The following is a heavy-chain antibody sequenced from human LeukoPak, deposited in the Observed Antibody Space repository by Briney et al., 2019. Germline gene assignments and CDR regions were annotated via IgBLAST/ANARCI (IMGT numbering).Heavy chain of an antibody. CDR1: GFTFNHYA. J-gene: IGHJ6*03. D-gene: IGHD6-6*01. CDR3: AKDIEYSSSRDYYYYYMDV. CDR2: ISWNSGSI. Sequence: PGGSLRLSCVASGFTFNHYAMTWVRQAPGKGLEWVSGISWNSGSIGYADSVKGRFTISRDNSKNSLYLQMNSLRTEDTALYYCAKDIEYSSSRDYYYYYMDVWGKGTTVTVSS. V-gene: IGHV3-9*01.